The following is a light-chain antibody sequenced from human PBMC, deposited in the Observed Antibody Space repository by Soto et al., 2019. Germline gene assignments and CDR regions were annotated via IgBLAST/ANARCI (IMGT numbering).Light chain of an antibody. Sequence: SYELTQPPSVSVSPGQTASITCSGDKLGDKYACWYQQKPGQSPVLVIYQDSKRPSGIPERFSGSNSGNTATLTISGTQAMDEADYYCQAWDSSIVVFGRGTKLTVL. CDR2: QDS. V-gene: IGLV3-1*01. J-gene: IGLJ2*01. CDR3: QAWDSSIVV. CDR1: KLGDKY.